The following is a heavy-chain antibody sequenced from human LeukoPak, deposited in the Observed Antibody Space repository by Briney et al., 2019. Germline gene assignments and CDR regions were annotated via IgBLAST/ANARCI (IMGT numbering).Heavy chain of an antibody. CDR1: GGSISSYH. D-gene: IGHD2-15*01. J-gene: IGHJ5*02. CDR3: ARQGRYCSGGSCYFWFDP. V-gene: IGHV4-59*08. CDR2: IYYTGST. Sequence: SETLSLTCTVSGGSISSYHWSWIRQPPGKGLEWIGYIYYTGSTNYNPSLKSRVTISVDTSKNQFSLNLSSVTAADTAVYYCARQGRYCSGGSCYFWFDPWGQGTLVTVSP.